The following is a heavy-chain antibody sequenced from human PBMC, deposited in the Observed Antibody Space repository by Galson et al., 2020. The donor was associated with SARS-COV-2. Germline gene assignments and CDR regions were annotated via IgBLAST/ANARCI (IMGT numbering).Heavy chain of an antibody. CDR2: VYYSGST. V-gene: IGHV4-59*08. J-gene: IGHJ4*02. Sequence: ETSETLSLTCSVSGGSLISYYWSWIRQPPGKRLEWIGYVYYSGSTNYNPSLKSRITISVDTSKSQFSLRLNSVTAADTAIYYCARHYGGGSHPLDYWGQGILVTVSS. D-gene: IGHD3-16*01. CDR3: ARHYGGGSHPLDY. CDR1: GGSLISYY.